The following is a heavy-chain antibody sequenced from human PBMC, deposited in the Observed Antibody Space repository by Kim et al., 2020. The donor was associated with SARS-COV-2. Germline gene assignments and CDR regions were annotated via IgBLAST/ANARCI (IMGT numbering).Heavy chain of an antibody. J-gene: IGHJ4*02. D-gene: IGHD3-16*02. CDR3: ARVLRGTYRYTDS. CDR1: GYTFTNNA. V-gene: IGHV7-4-1*02. CDR2: INTDTGNP. Sequence: ASVKVSCKASGYTFTNNAISWVRQAPGQGLEWMGWINTDTGNPKYSQAFTRRVAFSVDTSVTTAYLQISSLEAEDTALYYCARVLRGTYRYTDSWGAGT.